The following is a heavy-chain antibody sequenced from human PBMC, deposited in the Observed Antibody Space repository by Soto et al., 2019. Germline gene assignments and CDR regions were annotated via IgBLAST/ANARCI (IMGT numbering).Heavy chain of an antibody. D-gene: IGHD6-13*01. Sequence: EVQLLESGGGLVQPGGSLRLSCAASGFTFTNYGMTWVRQAPGKGLEWVSAISDSGGSTYYADSVKGRFTISRDNSKNTLYLQMNSLRAEDTAVYYCAKAHRSSWYWFDPWGQGTLVTVSS. CDR1: GFTFTNYG. CDR2: ISDSGGST. CDR3: AKAHRSSWYWFDP. J-gene: IGHJ5*02. V-gene: IGHV3-23*01.